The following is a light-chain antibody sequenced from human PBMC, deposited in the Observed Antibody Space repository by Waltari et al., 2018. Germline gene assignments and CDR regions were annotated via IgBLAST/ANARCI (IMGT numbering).Light chain of an antibody. CDR2: AAS. Sequence: ELVLTQSPGTLSLSPGERATLSCRASQSVSKYLAWYQQRTGQAPRLLIYAASTRATGIPDRFSGSGFGTDFSLTISRLEPEDFAVYYCQNHERLPAKFGQGTKVEIK. CDR3: QNHERLPAK. CDR1: QSVSKY. J-gene: IGKJ1*01. V-gene: IGKV3-20*01.